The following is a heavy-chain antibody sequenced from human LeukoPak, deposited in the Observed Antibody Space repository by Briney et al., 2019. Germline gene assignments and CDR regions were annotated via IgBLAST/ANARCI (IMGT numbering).Heavy chain of an antibody. J-gene: IGHJ4*02. Sequence: PGGSLRLSCAASGFTFSSSGMHWVRQAPGKGLEWVAVISYDGSNKYYADSGKGRFTISRDNSKNTLYLQMNSLRAEDTAVYYCAKDPGYDSSGYYYWGQGTQVTVSS. CDR1: GFTFSSSG. CDR2: ISYDGSNK. D-gene: IGHD3-22*01. CDR3: AKDPGYDSSGYYY. V-gene: IGHV3-30*18.